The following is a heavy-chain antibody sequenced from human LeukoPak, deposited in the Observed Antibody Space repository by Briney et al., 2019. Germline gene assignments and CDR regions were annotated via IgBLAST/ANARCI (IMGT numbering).Heavy chain of an antibody. J-gene: IGHJ6*02. CDR2: ISGSGGST. Sequence: GGSLRLSCAASGFTFSSYSMNWVRQAPGKGLEWVSAISGSGGSTYYADSVKGRFTISRDNSKNTLYLQMNSLRAEDTAVYYCAKERGYCSSTSCYYGMDAWGQGTTVTVSS. CDR1: GFTFSSYS. V-gene: IGHV3-23*01. D-gene: IGHD2-2*01. CDR3: AKERGYCSSTSCYYGMDA.